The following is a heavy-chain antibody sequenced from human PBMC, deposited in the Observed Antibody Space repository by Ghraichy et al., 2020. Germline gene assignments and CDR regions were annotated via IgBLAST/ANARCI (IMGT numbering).Heavy chain of an antibody. CDR2: INHSGST. CDR3: ARGRRGFAGGWSWYFDL. D-gene: IGHD2-15*01. V-gene: IGHV4-34*01. Sequence: SQTLSLTCAVYGGSFSGYYWSWIRQPPGKGLEWIGEINHSGSTNYNPSLKSRVTISVDTSKNQFSLKLSSVTAADTAVYYCARGRRGFAGGWSWYFDLWGRGTLVTVSS. CDR1: GGSFSGYY. J-gene: IGHJ2*01.